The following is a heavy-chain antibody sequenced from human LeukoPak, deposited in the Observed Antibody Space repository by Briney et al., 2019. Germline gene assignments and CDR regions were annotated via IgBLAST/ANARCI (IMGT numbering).Heavy chain of an antibody. Sequence: GGSLRLSCAASGFTFSCHWMSWVRQAPGKGLEWVANINQGGSDKYYVDSVKGRFTISRDNANNLLYLQMNSLRGEDTAVYYCTRDRSRAEDDWGQGTLVTVSS. CDR1: GFTFSCHW. J-gene: IGHJ4*02. D-gene: IGHD1-14*01. CDR3: TRDRSRAEDD. CDR2: INQGGSDK. V-gene: IGHV3-7*01.